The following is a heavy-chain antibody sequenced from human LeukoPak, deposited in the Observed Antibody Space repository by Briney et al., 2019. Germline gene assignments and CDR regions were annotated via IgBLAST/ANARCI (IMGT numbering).Heavy chain of an antibody. J-gene: IGHJ4*02. CDR3: ARGGDKFDY. Sequence: GASVKVSCKASGYTFISYGLSWVRPAPGQGLEWMGWISTFNGNTNYAQKFQGKVTMTTDTSMSTAYMELRSLTSDDTAVYYCARGGDKFDYWGQGTLVTVSS. CDR2: ISTFNGNT. CDR1: GYTFISYG. D-gene: IGHD3-16*01. V-gene: IGHV1-18*01.